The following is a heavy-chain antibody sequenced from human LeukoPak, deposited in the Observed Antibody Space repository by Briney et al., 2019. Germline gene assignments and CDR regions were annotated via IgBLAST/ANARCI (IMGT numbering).Heavy chain of an antibody. Sequence: SETLSLTCAVSGGSMSPYYWSWIRQPPGKGLEWIGYVYYSGSTNYNPSLKSRVTISLDTSKNQFSLNLTSVTAADTAVYYCAREVGDSDSDSWFDPWGQGTLVTVSS. V-gene: IGHV4-59*01. CDR2: VYYSGST. CDR1: GGSMSPYY. CDR3: AREVGDSDSDSWFDP. J-gene: IGHJ5*02. D-gene: IGHD2-21*02.